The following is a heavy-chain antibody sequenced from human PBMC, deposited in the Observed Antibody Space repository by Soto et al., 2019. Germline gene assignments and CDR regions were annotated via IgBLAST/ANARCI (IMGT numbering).Heavy chain of an antibody. CDR2: ISGSGGST. CDR1: GFSFSSYA. D-gene: IGHD3-10*01. CDR3: ASIMVRGDYYMDV. Sequence: GGSLRLSCAASGFSFSSYAMSWVRQAPGKGLEWVSVISGSGGSTYYAESVKGRFTLSGDNSKNTLYLQMNSLRAEDTAVYYCASIMVRGDYYMDVWGKGTTVTVSS. V-gene: IGHV3-23*01. J-gene: IGHJ6*03.